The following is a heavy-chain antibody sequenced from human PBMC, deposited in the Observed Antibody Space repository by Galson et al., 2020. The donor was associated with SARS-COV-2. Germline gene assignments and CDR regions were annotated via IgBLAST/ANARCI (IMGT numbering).Heavy chain of an antibody. CDR3: ANSFTTAVRGRDV. D-gene: IGHD4-17*01. CDR2: IYIDDDT. V-gene: IGHV3-23*03. Sequence: GGSLRLSCTASGFISSSYAMSWVRQAPGKGLEWVSVIYIDDDTYYADSVKGRFTISRDSSKNTIYLQMNNLRPDDTAVYYCANSFTTAVRGRDVWGQGTMVTVSS. CDR1: GFISSSYA. J-gene: IGHJ3*01.